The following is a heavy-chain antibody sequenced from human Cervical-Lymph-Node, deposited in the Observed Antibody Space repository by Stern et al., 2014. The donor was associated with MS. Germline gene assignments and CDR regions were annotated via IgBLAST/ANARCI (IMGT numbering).Heavy chain of an antibody. J-gene: IGHJ3*01. D-gene: IGHD3/OR15-3a*01. CDR3: ARLSDSFDL. CDR2: VFYIGTT. Sequence: QVQLQESGPGLVKPSETLSLTCSVSGDSIGTSHYFWAWIRQPPGKNLEWIGNVFYIGTTYYNPSLQSRVLMSMDTSKTHFPLKLSSVTAADTAVYFCARLSDSFDLWGQGTVVTVSS. V-gene: IGHV4-39*02. CDR1: GDSIGTSHYF.